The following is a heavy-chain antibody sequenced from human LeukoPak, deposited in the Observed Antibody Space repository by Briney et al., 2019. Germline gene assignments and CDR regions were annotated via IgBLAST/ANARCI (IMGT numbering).Heavy chain of an antibody. CDR2: INTDGTST. D-gene: IGHD3-3*01. J-gene: IGHJ3*02. CDR3: ASAQNFWSGFISGSGAFDI. CDR1: GFTFDDYA. Sequence: PRRCLCLSCAPSGFTFDDYAMHWVRQAPGKVRVWVSRINTDGTSTSYADSVNGRFTISRDNAKNTLYVQMNSLRAEDTAVYYCASAQNFWSGFISGSGAFDIWGQGTMVTVSS. V-gene: IGHV3-74*01.